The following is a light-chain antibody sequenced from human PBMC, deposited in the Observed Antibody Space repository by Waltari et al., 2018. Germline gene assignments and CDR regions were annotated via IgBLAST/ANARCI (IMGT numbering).Light chain of an antibody. J-gene: IGLJ3*02. CDR3: VAWDDSLSATV. V-gene: IGLV1-47*01. CDR1: SSTIGSNY. CDR2: RND. Sequence: QSVLTQPPSASGTTGQRVTISCSGSSSTIGSNYVYWYQHLPGTAPKLPIYRNDQRPSGVPDRFSGSKSGTSASLAISELRSEDEADYYCVAWDDSLSATVFGGGTKLTVL.